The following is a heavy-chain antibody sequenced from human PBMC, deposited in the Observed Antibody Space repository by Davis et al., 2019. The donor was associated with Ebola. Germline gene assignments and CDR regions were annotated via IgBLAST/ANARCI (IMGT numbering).Heavy chain of an antibody. Sequence: MPGGSLRLSCAVYGGSFSSYYWSWIRQPPGKGLEWIGEINHSGSTNYDPSLKSRVTISVDTSKNQFSLKLSSVTAADTAVYYCARRKGRTVTTRYYYYGMDVWGQGTMVTVSS. CDR1: GGSFSSYY. CDR3: ARRKGRTVTTRYYYYGMDV. CDR2: INHSGST. D-gene: IGHD4-17*01. V-gene: IGHV4-34*01. J-gene: IGHJ6*02.